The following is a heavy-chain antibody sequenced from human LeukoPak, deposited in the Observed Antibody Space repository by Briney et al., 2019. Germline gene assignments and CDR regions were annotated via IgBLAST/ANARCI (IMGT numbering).Heavy chain of an antibody. J-gene: IGHJ4*02. CDR2: ISDYNGNT. CDR3: ARDIDRNYYDSSGVDY. D-gene: IGHD3-22*01. Sequence: WASVTVSCKASGYTFTSYAISWVRQAPGQGLEWMGWISDYNGNTNYAQKRQGRVTMTTDTSTRTAYMELRSLRSDDTAVYYCARDIDRNYYDSSGVDYWGQGTLVTVSS. V-gene: IGHV1-18*01. CDR1: GYTFTSYA.